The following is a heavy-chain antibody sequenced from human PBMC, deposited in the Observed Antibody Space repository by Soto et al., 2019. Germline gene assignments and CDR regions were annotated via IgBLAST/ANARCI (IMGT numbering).Heavy chain of an antibody. V-gene: IGHV4-31*03. Sequence: SETLSLTCTVSGESITRGGSYWGWVRQRPGKGLEWLGYIHYDGATYYNPTFKSRVAISSDSSKSQFSLKMTSVAASDTALYYCARSRVGHTSPTDFWGQGILVTVSS. CDR2: IHYDGAT. D-gene: IGHD1-26*01. CDR1: GESITRGGSY. J-gene: IGHJ4*02. CDR3: ARSRVGHTSPTDF.